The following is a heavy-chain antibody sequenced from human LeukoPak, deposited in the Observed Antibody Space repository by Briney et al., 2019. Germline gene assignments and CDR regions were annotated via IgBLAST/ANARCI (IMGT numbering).Heavy chain of an antibody. CDR1: GGSISSSSYY. J-gene: IGHJ4*02. CDR3: ARKAYSYGYALDS. D-gene: IGHD5-18*01. V-gene: IGHV4-39*01. Sequence: SETLSLTCTVSGGSISSSSYYWGWIRQPPGKGLQWIGSIYYSGSTYYNPSLKSRVTISVDTSKNQFSLKLSSVTAADTAVYYCARKAYSYGYALDSWGQGTLVTVSS. CDR2: IYYSGST.